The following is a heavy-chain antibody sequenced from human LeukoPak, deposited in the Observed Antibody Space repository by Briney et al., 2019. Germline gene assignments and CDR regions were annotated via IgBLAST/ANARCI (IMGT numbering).Heavy chain of an antibody. J-gene: IGHJ5*02. V-gene: IGHV3-23*01. Sequence: GGSLTLSCPASGFTFSSYAMSWVRPAPGKGREWVSAISGSGGSTYYADSVKGRFTISRDNSKNTLYLQMNSLRAEDTAVYYCAKSGAAQYNWFDPWGQGTLVTVSS. D-gene: IGHD6-6*01. CDR1: GFTFSSYA. CDR2: ISGSGGST. CDR3: AKSGAAQYNWFDP.